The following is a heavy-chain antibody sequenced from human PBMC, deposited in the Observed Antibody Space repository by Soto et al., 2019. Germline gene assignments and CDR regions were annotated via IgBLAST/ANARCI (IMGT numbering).Heavy chain of an antibody. CDR3: AGGPDIFMGYWYFDV. CDR1: GFTFSTYA. V-gene: IGHV3-23*05. Sequence: PGGSLRLSCAASGFTFSTYAMNWVRQAPGKGLEWVSAITSSSSSTYYADSVKGRFTISRDNSKNTPYLQMNSLRAEDTAVYYCAGGPDIFMGYWYFDVLGRGTLVTVS. J-gene: IGHJ2*01. CDR2: ITSSSSST. D-gene: IGHD3-9*01.